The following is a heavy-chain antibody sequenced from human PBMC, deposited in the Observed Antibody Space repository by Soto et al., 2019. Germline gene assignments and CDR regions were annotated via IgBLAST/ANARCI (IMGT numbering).Heavy chain of an antibody. CDR3: ARDKASGYVGASDY. CDR2: ISAYNGNT. J-gene: IGHJ4*02. Sequence: GASAKVSCKASGYTFTNYGMKWVRQAPGQRLEWMGWISAYNGNTNYTQKLQGRVNMTTDTSTSTAYMELRSLRSDDTAVYYCARDKASGYVGASDYWGQGTLVTVSS. V-gene: IGHV1-18*01. CDR1: GYTFTNYG. D-gene: IGHD5-12*01.